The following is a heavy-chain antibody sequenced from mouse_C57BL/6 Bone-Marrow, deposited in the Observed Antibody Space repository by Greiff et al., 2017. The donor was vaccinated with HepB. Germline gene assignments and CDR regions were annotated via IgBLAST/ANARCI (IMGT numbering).Heavy chain of an antibody. D-gene: IGHD2-4*01. J-gene: IGHJ2*01. Sequence: QVQLQQPGAELVKPGASVKLSCKASGYTFTSYWMHWVKQRPGQGLEWIGMIHPNSGSTNYNEKFKNKATLTVDKSSSTAYMQLSILTSEDSTVYYCTRRGIYDYALYYWGQGTTLTVSS. CDR2: IHPNSGST. CDR3: TRRGIYDYALYY. V-gene: IGHV1-64*01. CDR1: GYTFTSYW.